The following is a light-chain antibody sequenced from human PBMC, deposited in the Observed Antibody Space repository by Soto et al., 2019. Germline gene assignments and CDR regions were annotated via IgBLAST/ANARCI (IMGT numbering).Light chain of an antibody. CDR1: SSDVGGYNY. Sequence: QSALTQPASVSGSPGQSITISCTGTSSDVGGYNYVSWYQQHPGKAPKLMIYDVSNRPSGVSNRFSGSKSGNTASLTISGLQAEDEADYYCSSYTSSSTLVFGTGTNSPS. CDR3: SSYTSSSTLV. CDR2: DVS. J-gene: IGLJ1*01. V-gene: IGLV2-14*01.